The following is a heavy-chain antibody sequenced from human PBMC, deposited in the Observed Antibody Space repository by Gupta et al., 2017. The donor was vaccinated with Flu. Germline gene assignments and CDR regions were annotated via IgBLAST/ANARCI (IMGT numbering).Heavy chain of an antibody. Sequence: QVQLQQRGAGLLKPSETLSLTCGVYGGSLSGYYWSWIRQPPGKGLEWIGEINHSGSTNYNPSLKSRVTMSVDTSKSQFSLKLSSVTAADTAVYYCARGQKFYYDSSGYPQYYYFYMDVWGKGTTVTVSS. V-gene: IGHV4-34*01. CDR2: INHSGST. J-gene: IGHJ6*03. D-gene: IGHD3-22*01. CDR3: ARGQKFYYDSSGYPQYYYFYMDV. CDR1: GGSLSGYY.